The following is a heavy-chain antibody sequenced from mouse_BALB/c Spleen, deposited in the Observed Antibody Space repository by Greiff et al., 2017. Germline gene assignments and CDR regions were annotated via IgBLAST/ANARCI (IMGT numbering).Heavy chain of an antibody. D-gene: IGHD2-3*01. J-gene: IGHJ2*01. V-gene: IGHV7-3*02. Sequence: DVKLVESGGGLVQPGGSLRLSCATSGFTFTDYYMSWVRQPPGKALEWLGFIRNKANGYTTEYSASVKGRFTISRDNSQSILYLQMNTLRAEDSATYYCARDLYDGYYDYWGQGTTLTVSS. CDR1: GFTFTDYY. CDR2: IRNKANGYTT. CDR3: ARDLYDGYYDY.